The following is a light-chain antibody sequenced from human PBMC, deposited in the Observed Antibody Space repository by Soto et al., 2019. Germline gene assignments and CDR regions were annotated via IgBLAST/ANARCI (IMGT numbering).Light chain of an antibody. Sequence: DIQLTQSPSFLFASVGDRVTITCRASQDVGHFLAWYQQKAGKAPKLLMFAASTLQREVPARFRDSGSGTEFTLTITSLQPEDYATYYCQQLDSYLSFTFGGGTKVAIK. V-gene: IGKV1-9*01. CDR3: QQLDSYLSFT. J-gene: IGKJ4*01. CDR1: QDVGHF. CDR2: AAS.